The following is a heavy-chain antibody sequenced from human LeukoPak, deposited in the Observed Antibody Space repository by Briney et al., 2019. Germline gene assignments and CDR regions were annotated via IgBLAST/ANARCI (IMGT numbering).Heavy chain of an antibody. D-gene: IGHD4-11*01. V-gene: IGHV3-48*04. J-gene: IGHJ4*02. CDR2: IGISSGNT. CDR1: GFTFSSYS. Sequence: QTGGSLRLSCAASGFTFSSYSMNWVRQAPGKGLEWISYIGISSGNTKYADSVKGRFTISGDNAKSSLYLQMDSLRVEDTAVYYCARDHNYAFDNWGQGTLVTVSS. CDR3: ARDHNYAFDN.